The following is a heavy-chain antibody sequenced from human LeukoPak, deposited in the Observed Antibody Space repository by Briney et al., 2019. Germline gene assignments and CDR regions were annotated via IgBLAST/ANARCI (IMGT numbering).Heavy chain of an antibody. CDR2: ISWNSGSI. CDR3: AKASSQNWFDP. Sequence: GGSLRLSCAASGFTFDDYAMHWVRQAPGKGLEWVSGISWNSGSIGYADSVKGRFTISRDNAKNSLYLQMNSLRAEDTALYYCAKASSQNWFDPWGQGTLVTVSS. V-gene: IGHV3-9*01. J-gene: IGHJ5*02. CDR1: GFTFDDYA.